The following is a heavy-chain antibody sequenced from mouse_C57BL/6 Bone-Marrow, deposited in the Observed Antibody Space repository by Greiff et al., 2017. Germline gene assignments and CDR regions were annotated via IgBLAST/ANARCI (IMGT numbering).Heavy chain of an antibody. V-gene: IGHV14-4*01. CDR3: TTGTGY. J-gene: IGHJ2*01. Sequence: EVKLQESGAELVRPGASVKLSCTASGFNIKDDYMHWVKQRPEQGLEWIGWIDPENGDTEYASKFQGQATITADTSSNTAYLQLSGLTSEDTAVYYCTTGTGYWGQGTTLTVSS. D-gene: IGHD3-3*01. CDR1: GFNIKDDY. CDR2: IDPENGDT.